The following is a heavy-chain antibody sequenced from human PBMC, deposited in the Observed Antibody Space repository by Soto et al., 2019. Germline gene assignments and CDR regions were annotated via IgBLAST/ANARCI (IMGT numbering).Heavy chain of an antibody. CDR1: GFTFSDYA. J-gene: IGHJ4*02. D-gene: IGHD3-3*01. Sequence: VQLVESGGGVVQPGRSLRLSCAASGFTFSDYAMHWVRQAPGKGLEWVAVVSHDGRNTHYADSVKGRFTISRDSSKNPVALERTSLRAEDTGVYYCAKGGREWLVTSDFNFWGQGALVTVSS. CDR2: VSHDGRNT. CDR3: AKGGREWLVTSDFNF. V-gene: IGHV3-30*18.